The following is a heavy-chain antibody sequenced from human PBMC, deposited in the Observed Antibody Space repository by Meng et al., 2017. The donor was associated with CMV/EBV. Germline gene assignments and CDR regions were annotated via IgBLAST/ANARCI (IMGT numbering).Heavy chain of an antibody. CDR3: ARDWGDAIMHHLYKGLDV. CDR1: GFNFSTYE. J-gene: IGHJ6*02. CDR2: ISSSGTTI. V-gene: IGHV3-48*03. D-gene: IGHD3-16*01. Sequence: GESLKISCAASGFNFSTYEMNWVRQAPGKGLEWVSYISSSGTTIYYAGSVKGRFTTSRDNCKRSMYLQMNNLKDEDTAVYYCARDWGDAIMHHLYKGLDVWGQGTTVTVSS.